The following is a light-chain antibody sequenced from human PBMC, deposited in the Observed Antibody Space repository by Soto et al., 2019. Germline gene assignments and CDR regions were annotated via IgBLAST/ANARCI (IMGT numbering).Light chain of an antibody. CDR3: QQSYDSPWA. J-gene: IGKJ1*01. CDR1: QNIRSF. V-gene: IGKV1-39*01. Sequence: DIQMTQSPASLSASVGDRVTITCRASQNIRSFLNWYQQKPGKAPKLLIYGASSLQIGVPSRFSGSGSGTEFPLTISSLQPEDFASYYCQQSYDSPWAFGPGTKVEVK. CDR2: GAS.